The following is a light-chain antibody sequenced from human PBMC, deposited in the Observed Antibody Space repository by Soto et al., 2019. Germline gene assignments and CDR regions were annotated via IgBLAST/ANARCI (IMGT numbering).Light chain of an antibody. CDR2: KAS. J-gene: IGKJ1*01. CDR1: QSISSW. Sequence: IQMTQAPSTLSASVGDRVTITCRASQSISSWLAWYQQKPGKAPKLLIYKASSLGSGVPSRFSGSGSGTEFTLTISSLQPDDFATYYCQQYNSYSQTFGQGTKV. CDR3: QQYNSYSQT. V-gene: IGKV1-5*03.